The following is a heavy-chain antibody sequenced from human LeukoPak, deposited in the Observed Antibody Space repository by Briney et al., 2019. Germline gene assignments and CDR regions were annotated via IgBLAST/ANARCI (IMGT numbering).Heavy chain of an antibody. D-gene: IGHD3-9*01. CDR1: GVSISSSY. J-gene: IGHJ3*01. V-gene: IGHV4-59*08. Sequence: SETLSLTCNVAGVSISSSYWSWVRQPPGKGLEWIGYISRSGNTNFNPSLKSRFSFSRDTSKNQISLKLNSVTAAGTALYYCARGYFDSRDSSNASDVWGQGTMVTVSS. CDR3: ARGYFDSRDSSNASDV. CDR2: ISRSGNT.